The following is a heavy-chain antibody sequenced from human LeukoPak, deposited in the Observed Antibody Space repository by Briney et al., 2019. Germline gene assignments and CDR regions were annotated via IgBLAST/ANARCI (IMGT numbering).Heavy chain of an antibody. CDR2: IGSSGDT. J-gene: IGHJ3*02. CDR3: ARGASIGFDI. CDR1: GSTFSTYD. D-gene: IGHD2-2*01. V-gene: IGHV3-13*01. Sequence: GGSLRLSCAASGSTFSTYDFHWVRQATGKGLEWVSSIGSSGDTFYSGSAKGRFTISRGNGENSLYLQMNSLQTGDTALYYCARGASIGFDIWGQGTMVTVSS.